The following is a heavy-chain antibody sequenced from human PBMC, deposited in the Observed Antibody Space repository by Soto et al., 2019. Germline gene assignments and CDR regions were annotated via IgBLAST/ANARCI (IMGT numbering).Heavy chain of an antibody. Sequence: SETMSLTCPVSGGSMSDYYWSWVRQPPGRVLEWIGYIYYSGSPNYNPSLRSRVTISVDTSKNQVSLKVKSVTAVDTAVYFCARLGPRIRAADMDVWGKGTAVTVSS. CDR3: ARLGPRIRAADMDV. J-gene: IGHJ6*03. D-gene: IGHD6-25*01. V-gene: IGHV4-59*01. CDR1: GGSMSDYY. CDR2: IYYSGSP.